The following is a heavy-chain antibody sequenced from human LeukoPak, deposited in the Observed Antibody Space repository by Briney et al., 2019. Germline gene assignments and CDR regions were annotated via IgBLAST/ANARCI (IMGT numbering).Heavy chain of an antibody. CDR2: ISGSGGST. CDR1: GFTFSSYA. V-gene: IGHV3-23*01. Sequence: SGGSLRLSCAASGFTFSSYAMSWVRQAPGKGLEWVSAISGSGGSTYYADSVKGRFTISRDNSKNTLYLQMNSLRAEDTAVYYCAKGSAAATLPNDAFDISGQGTMVTVSS. D-gene: IGHD2-2*01. CDR3: AKGSAAATLPNDAFDI. J-gene: IGHJ3*02.